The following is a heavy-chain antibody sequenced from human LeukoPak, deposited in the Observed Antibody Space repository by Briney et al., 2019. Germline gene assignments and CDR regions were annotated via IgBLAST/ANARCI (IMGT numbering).Heavy chain of an antibody. D-gene: IGHD3-22*01. J-gene: IGHJ3*02. CDR1: GFTFDDYA. CDR3: AKATAPYYYDSSGLDAFDI. Sequence: PGRSLRLSCAASGFTFDDYAMHWVRQAPGKGLEWVSGISWNSGSIGYADSVKGRFTISRDNAKNSLYLQMNSLRAEDMALYYCAKATAPYYYDSSGLDAFDIWGQGTMVTVSS. CDR2: ISWNSGSI. V-gene: IGHV3-9*03.